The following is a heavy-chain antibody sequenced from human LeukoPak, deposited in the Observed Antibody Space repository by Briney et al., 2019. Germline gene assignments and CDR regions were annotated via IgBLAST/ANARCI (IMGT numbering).Heavy chain of an antibody. V-gene: IGHV3-23*01. Sequence: PGGSLRLSCAASGFTFSSYSMNWVRQVPGKGLEWVSGISASGGSTSYTDSVRGRFTISRDNSKNTLYVQMNSLRNEDTAVYYCAKEGFDSWGQGTLVTVSS. CDR1: GFTFSSYS. J-gene: IGHJ4*02. CDR2: ISASGGST. CDR3: AKEGFDS.